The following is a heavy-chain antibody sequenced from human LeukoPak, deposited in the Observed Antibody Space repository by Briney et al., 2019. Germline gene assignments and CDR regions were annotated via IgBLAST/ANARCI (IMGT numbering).Heavy chain of an antibody. CDR3: AKASVAIPQYCNS. CDR2: ISHDVKTT. Sequence: GGSLRLSCVASGFSFSDSVIHWVRQAPGKGLEWVAVISHDVKTTYYADSAKGRFTISRDNSKDTLFLQLNSLTAADTAMYFCAKASVAIPQYCNSWGQGTLVTVSS. J-gene: IGHJ5*02. V-gene: IGHV3-30*04. D-gene: IGHD2-2*02. CDR1: GFSFSDSV.